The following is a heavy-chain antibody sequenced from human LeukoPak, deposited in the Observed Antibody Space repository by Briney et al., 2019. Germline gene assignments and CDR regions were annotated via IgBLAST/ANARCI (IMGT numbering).Heavy chain of an antibody. CDR2: VNRDGSET. Sequence: GGSLRLSCAASGFALSSHWMTWVRQVPGRGPEWVANVNRDGSETYYLDSVKGRFTISKGNAKNSLYLQMNSLRAEDTALYHCARNNGMDVWGQGTTVIVSS. V-gene: IGHV3-7*03. CDR1: GFALSSHW. J-gene: IGHJ6*02. CDR3: ARNNGMDV.